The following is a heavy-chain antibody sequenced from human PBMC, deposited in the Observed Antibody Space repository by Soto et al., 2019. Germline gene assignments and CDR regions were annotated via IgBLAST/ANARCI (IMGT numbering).Heavy chain of an antibody. D-gene: IGHD3-3*01. CDR2: ISAYNHNT. J-gene: IGHJ6*02. V-gene: IGHV1-18*01. Sequence: QGQLVQSGSEVKKPGASLKVSCKASGYIFSNYGITWVRQAPGQGLEWLGWISAYNHNTDSAQRLQGRVTFPTDSSTRTAYMELRGLTSDDSGVYYCGRGDPIFGVANGVYVRGQGTTVTVSS. CDR1: GYIFSNYG. CDR3: GRGDPIFGVANGVYV.